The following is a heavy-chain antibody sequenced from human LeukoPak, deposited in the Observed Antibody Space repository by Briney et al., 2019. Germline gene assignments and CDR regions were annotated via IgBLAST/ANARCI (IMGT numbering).Heavy chain of an antibody. Sequence: ASVKVSCKASGYTFSNFVITWVQRAPGPGLEWWGWIGTDDETTNYAQQFQGIGTMNAATSTDTAYLKLKSLRSDDTAVYFCARGKDVWGTAIGTLDYWGQGPLVTVSS. V-gene: IGHV1-18*01. CDR3: ARGKDVWGTAIGTLDY. D-gene: IGHD3-16*01. CDR1: GYTFSNFV. J-gene: IGHJ4*02. CDR2: IGTDDETT.